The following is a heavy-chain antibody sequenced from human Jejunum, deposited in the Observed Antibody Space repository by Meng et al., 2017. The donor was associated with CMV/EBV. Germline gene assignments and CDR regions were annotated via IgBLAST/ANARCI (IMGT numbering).Heavy chain of an antibody. J-gene: IGHJ4*02. CDR3: AWGPNMYFCDY. Sequence: VSGGSVYSDNSIWTWMRQPPGNGLEWIGCISYSGSTNYNPSLKNRVTISVDTSKNQFSLKLDSVTPADTAVYYCAWGPNMYFCDYWGQGILVTVSS. CDR1: GGSVYSDNSI. V-gene: IGHV4-61*01. CDR2: ISYSGST. D-gene: IGHD3-16*01.